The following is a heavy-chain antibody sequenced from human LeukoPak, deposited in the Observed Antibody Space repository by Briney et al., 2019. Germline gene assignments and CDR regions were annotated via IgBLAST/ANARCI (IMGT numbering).Heavy chain of an antibody. Sequence: GRSLRLSCAASGLTFSGYVLHGVRQAPGKGVEWVSLISGAGGYVDYADSVKGRFTISRDNSKNTLYLQMNSLRTEDTAMYYCARGYGDFSLNCFDYWGQGTLVTVSS. CDR2: ISGAGGYV. CDR1: GLTFSGYV. D-gene: IGHD4-17*01. J-gene: IGHJ4*02. V-gene: IGHV3-30*04. CDR3: ARGYGDFSLNCFDY.